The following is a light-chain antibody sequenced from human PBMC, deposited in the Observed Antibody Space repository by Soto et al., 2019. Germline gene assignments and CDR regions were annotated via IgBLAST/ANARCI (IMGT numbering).Light chain of an antibody. J-gene: IGKJ1*01. CDR3: QQYGSSSPT. V-gene: IGKV3-20*01. CDR1: QSVSSSY. CDR2: GAS. Sequence: EIVLTQSPGTLSLSPGERATLSCRASQSVSSSYLAWYQQKPGQAPRLLIYGASSRATGIPDRFSGSGSGTDFTLTISSLEPEDFAVYYCQQYGSSSPTFGQGTKVDIK.